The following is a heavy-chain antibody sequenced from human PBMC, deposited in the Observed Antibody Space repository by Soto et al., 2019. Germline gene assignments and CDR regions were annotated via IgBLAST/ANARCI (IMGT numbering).Heavy chain of an antibody. CDR1: GGTFSSYT. D-gene: IGHD3-10*01. CDR2: IIPILGIA. Sequence: QVQLVQSGAEVKKPGSSVKVSCKASGGTFSSYTISWVRQAPGQGLEWMGRIIPILGIANYAQKFQGRVTITADKSTNTAYMELSSLRSEDTAVYYCARGGSILWFGGYWGQGTLVTVSS. CDR3: ARGGSILWFGGY. J-gene: IGHJ4*02. V-gene: IGHV1-69*02.